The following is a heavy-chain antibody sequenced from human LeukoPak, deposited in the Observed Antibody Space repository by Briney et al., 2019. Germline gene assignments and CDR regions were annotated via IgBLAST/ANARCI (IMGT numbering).Heavy chain of an antibody. Sequence: GKSLKISCKGSRYTFTSYWIARVRQMPGKGLEWMGIIYPGDSDTRYSPSFQGQVTISADKSISTAYLQWSSLKASDTAMYYCARHSGSSVYNWFDPWGQGTLSPSPQ. CDR1: RYTFTSYW. D-gene: IGHD6-6*01. J-gene: IGHJ5*02. CDR3: ARHSGSSVYNWFDP. CDR2: IYPGDSDT. V-gene: IGHV5-51*01.